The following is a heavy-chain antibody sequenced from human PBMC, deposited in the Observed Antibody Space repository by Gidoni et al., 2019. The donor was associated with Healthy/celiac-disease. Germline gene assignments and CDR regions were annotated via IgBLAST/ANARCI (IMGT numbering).Heavy chain of an antibody. CDR2: ISGIGGST. J-gene: IGHJ4*02. D-gene: IGHD6-13*01. Sequence: EVQLLESGGGLVQPGGSLRLSCAASGFTFSSYAMSWVRQAPGKGLEWVSAISGIGGSTYYADSVKGRFTISRDNSKNTLFLQMNSLRAEDTAVYYCAKEIAAAGTPFDYWGQGTLVTVSS. V-gene: IGHV3-23*01. CDR1: GFTFSSYA. CDR3: AKEIAAAGTPFDY.